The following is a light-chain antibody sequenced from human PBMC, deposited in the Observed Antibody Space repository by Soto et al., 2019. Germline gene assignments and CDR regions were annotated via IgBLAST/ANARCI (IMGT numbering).Light chain of an antibody. V-gene: IGLV3-25*02. CDR1: SMPKLY. J-gene: IGLJ3*02. CDR3: QSTDSSGIYRV. CDR2: RDT. Sequence: SYELTQPPSVSVSPGQTARITCSGDSMPKLYSYWYQQKSGLAPVQVIYRDTERPSGIPERFSGSSSGTTVTLTINGVQAEDEGDYYCQSTDSSGIYRVFGGGTKLTVL.